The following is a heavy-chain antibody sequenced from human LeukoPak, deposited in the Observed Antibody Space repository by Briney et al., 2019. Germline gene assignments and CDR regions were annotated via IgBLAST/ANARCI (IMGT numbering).Heavy chain of an antibody. CDR1: GYSFTSHW. D-gene: IGHD2-21*02. Sequence: GESLKISCKGSGYSFTSHWIGWVRQMPGKGLEWMGIIYPGDSDTRYSPSFQGQVTISADKSISTAYLQLRSLKASDTALYYCARLPYCGGDCFPNWFDPWGQGTLVTVSS. V-gene: IGHV5-51*01. J-gene: IGHJ5*02. CDR3: ARLPYCGGDCFPNWFDP. CDR2: IYPGDSDT.